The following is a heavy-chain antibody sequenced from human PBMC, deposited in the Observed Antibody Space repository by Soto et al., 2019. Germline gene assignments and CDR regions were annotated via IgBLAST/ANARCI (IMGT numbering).Heavy chain of an antibody. D-gene: IGHD4-17*01. CDR1: GFTFDDYA. V-gene: IGHV3-9*01. J-gene: IGHJ6*02. CDR2: ISWISGSI. Sequence: EVQLVESGGGLVQPGRSLRLSCAASGFTFDDYAMHWVRQAPGKGLEWVSGISWISGSIGYADSVKGRFTISRDNAKNSLYLQMNSLRAEDTAFYYCSNDRHDYGDKDYWYGVEVWGQGTTVIVSS. CDR3: SNDRHDYGDKDYWYGVEV.